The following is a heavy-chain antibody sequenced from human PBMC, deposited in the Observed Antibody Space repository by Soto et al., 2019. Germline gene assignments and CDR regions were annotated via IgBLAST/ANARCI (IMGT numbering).Heavy chain of an antibody. Sequence: PSETLSLTCAVYGGSFSGYYWSWIRQPPGKGLEWIGEINHSGSTNYNPSLKSRVTISVDTSKNQFSLKLSSVTAADTAVYYCARTGSYYDFWSGYYFGGGMDVWGQGTTVTVSS. V-gene: IGHV4-34*01. CDR1: GGSFSGYY. CDR2: INHSGST. J-gene: IGHJ6*02. CDR3: ARTGSYYDFWSGYYFGGGMDV. D-gene: IGHD3-3*01.